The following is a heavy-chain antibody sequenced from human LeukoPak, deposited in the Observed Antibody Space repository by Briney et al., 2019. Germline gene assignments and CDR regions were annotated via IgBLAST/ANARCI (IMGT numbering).Heavy chain of an antibody. CDR1: GGSISSYY. V-gene: IGHV4-4*07. CDR3: ATQIAAAGKAGFDY. Sequence: SETLSLTCTVSGGSISSYYWTWIRQPAGKGLEWIGRIYTTGSTNYNPSLNRRVTMSVDTSKNQFSLKLSSVTAADTAVYYCATQIAAAGKAGFDYWGQGTLVNVSS. D-gene: IGHD6-13*01. CDR2: IYTTGST. J-gene: IGHJ4*02.